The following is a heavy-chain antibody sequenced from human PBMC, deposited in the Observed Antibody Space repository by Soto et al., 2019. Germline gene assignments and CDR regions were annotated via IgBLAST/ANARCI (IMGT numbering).Heavy chain of an antibody. V-gene: IGHV1-24*01. CDR2: FDPEDGET. D-gene: IGHD6-13*01. CDR3: ATESPAAGPGTLDY. CDR1: GYTLNELS. J-gene: IGHJ4*02. Sequence: EASVKVSCKVSGYTLNELSMHWVRQAPGKGLEWMGGFDPEDGETIYAQKFQGRVTMTEDTSTDTAYMELSSLRSEDTAVYYCATESPAAGPGTLDYWRQGTLVTVSS.